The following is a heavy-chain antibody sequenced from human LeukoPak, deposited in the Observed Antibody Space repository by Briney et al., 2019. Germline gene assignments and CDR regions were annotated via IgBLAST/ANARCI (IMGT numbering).Heavy chain of an antibody. CDR1: GGSISSYY. J-gene: IGHJ5*02. CDR2: IYTSGST. V-gene: IGHV4-4*07. D-gene: IGHD3-10*01. Sequence: SETLSLTCTVSGGSISSYYWSWIRQPAGKGLEWIGRIYTSGSTNYNPSLKSRVTMSVDTSKNQFSLKLSSVTAAGTAVYYCARGGSRYGSGSIPNWFDPWGQGTLVTVSS. CDR3: ARGGSRYGSGSIPNWFDP.